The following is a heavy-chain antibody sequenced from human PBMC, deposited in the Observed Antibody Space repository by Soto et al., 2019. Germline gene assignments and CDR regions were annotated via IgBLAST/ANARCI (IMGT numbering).Heavy chain of an antibody. V-gene: IGHV4-30-2*01. CDR1: GGSISSGGYS. D-gene: IGHD4-17*01. Sequence: PSETLSLTCAVSGGSISSGGYSWSWIRQPPGKGLEWIGYIYHSGSTYYNPSLKGRVTISVDRSKSQFSLKLSSVTAADTAVYYCARASTTVTTLDYWGQGTLVTV. J-gene: IGHJ4*02. CDR2: IYHSGST. CDR3: ARASTTVTTLDY.